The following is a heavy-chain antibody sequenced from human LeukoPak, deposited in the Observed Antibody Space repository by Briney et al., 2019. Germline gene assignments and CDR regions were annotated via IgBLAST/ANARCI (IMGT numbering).Heavy chain of an antibody. J-gene: IGHJ4*02. CDR1: GGSISSSSYY. CDR3: ARLRGYSYGHGDY. D-gene: IGHD5-18*01. V-gene: IGHV4-39*01. Sequence: SETLSLTCTVSGGSISSSSYYWGWIRQPPGKGLEWIGSIYYSGSTYYNPSLKSRVTISVDTSKNQFSLKLSSVTAADTAVYYCARLRGYSYGHGDYWGQGTLVTVSS. CDR2: IYYSGST.